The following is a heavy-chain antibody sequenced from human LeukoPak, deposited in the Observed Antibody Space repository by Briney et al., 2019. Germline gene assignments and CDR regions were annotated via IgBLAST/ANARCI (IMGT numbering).Heavy chain of an antibody. J-gene: IGHJ3*01. D-gene: IGHD1/OR15-1a*01. CDR2: INKDGSEE. CDR1: GFTLSSYL. CDR3: ARGSPNRNALDL. Sequence: SGGSLRLSCAASGFTLSSYLMSWVRQAPGRGLEWVANINKDGSEENYLDSVKGRFTVSRDNAKNSLYLQMNSLRGEDTAVYYCARGSPNRNALDLWGQGTMVTISS. V-gene: IGHV3-7*01.